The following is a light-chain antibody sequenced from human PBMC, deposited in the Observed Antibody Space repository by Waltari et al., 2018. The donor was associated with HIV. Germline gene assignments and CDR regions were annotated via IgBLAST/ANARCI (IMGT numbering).Light chain of an antibody. CDR2: KAS. J-gene: IGKJ2*01. CDR1: QSISMW. CDR3: QQYTSYPYT. Sequence: GARVTITCRASQSISMWLAWYQQKPGEAPKLLIYKASTLESGVPSRFSGSGSGAEFTLTISSLQPDDFATYYCQQYTSYPYTFGQGTKLEIK. V-gene: IGKV1-5*03.